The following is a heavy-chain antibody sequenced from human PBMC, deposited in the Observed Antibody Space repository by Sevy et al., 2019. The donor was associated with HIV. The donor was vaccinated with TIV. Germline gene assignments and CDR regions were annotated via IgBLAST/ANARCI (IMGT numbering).Heavy chain of an antibody. J-gene: IGHJ3*02. CDR3: ARVSLAYCGGACYSGAFDI. CDR1: GFTFSSYA. D-gene: IGHD2-21*02. Sequence: GGSLRLSCAASGFTFSSYAMHWVRQAPGKGLEWVAVISYDGSNKYYADSVKGGLTISRENSTNTLYLKMNSLRAEDTAVYYCARVSLAYCGGACYSGAFDIWGQGTMVTVSS. CDR2: ISYDGSNK. V-gene: IGHV3-30-3*01.